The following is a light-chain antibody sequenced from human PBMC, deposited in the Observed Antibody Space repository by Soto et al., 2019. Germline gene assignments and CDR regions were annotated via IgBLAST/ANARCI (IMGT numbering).Light chain of an antibody. CDR2: DAS. Sequence: EIVLTQSPGTLSLSPGERATLSCRSSQSVSSSYLAWYQQKPGQAPRLLIYDASNRATGIPDRFSGSGSGTDFTLTISRLDHEYFAVYYCQQYGNSPTFGQGTKVEIK. CDR3: QQYGNSPT. V-gene: IGKV3-20*01. CDR1: QSVSSSY. J-gene: IGKJ1*01.